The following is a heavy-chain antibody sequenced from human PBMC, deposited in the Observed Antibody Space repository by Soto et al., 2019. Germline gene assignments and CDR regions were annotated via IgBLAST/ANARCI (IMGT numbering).Heavy chain of an antibody. J-gene: IGHJ3*02. D-gene: IGHD5-18*01. Sequence: GGSLRLSCAASGFTFSSYSMNWVRQAPGKGLEWVSYISSSSSTIYYADSVKGRFTISRDNAKNSLYLQMNSLRDEDTAVYYCARDCFGDTAMAPDAFDIWGQGTMVTVSS. V-gene: IGHV3-48*02. CDR2: ISSSSSTI. CDR1: GFTFSSYS. CDR3: ARDCFGDTAMAPDAFDI.